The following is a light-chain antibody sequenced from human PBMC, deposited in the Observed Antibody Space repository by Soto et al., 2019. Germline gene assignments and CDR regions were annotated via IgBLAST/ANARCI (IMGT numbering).Light chain of an antibody. CDR3: QQYNEWPLT. J-gene: IGKJ4*01. V-gene: IGKV3-15*01. CDR2: GAT. CDR1: QSVSSN. Sequence: EIVMTQSPATLSVSPGERATLSCRASQSVSSNLAWYQQKPGQVPRLLIYGATTRATGMPARFSGSGSGTEFTLIISSLQSEDFAVYYCQQYNEWPLTFGGGTKVEIK.